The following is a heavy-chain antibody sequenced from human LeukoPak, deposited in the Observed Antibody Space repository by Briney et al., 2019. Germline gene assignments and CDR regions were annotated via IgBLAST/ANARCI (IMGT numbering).Heavy chain of an antibody. V-gene: IGHV3-23*01. J-gene: IGHJ5*02. CDR2: ISGSGGST. CDR3: TPYRDRNWFDP. Sequence: GGSLRLSCAASGFTFSSYTMSWVRQAPGKGLEWVSAISGSGGSTYYADSVKGRFTISRDNSKNTLYLQMNSLIAEDTAVYYCTPYRDRNWFDPWGQGTLVTVSS. CDR1: GFTFSSYT. D-gene: IGHD5-24*01.